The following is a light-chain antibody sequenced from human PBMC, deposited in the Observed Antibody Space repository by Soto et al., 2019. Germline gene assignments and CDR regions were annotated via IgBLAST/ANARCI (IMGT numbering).Light chain of an antibody. CDR3: QQYGSSPRT. CDR1: QSVNSRY. J-gene: IGKJ1*01. V-gene: IGKV3-20*01. Sequence: EIVLTQSPGTLSLSPGERATLSCRASQSVNSRYLAWYQQKAGQAPRLLIYGASSRATGIPDRFSGSGSGTDFTLTISRLEPEDFAVYYCQQYGSSPRTFGHGAKVDI. CDR2: GAS.